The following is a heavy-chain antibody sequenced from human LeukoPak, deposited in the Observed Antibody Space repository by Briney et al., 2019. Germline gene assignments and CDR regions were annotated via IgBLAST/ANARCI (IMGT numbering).Heavy chain of an antibody. CDR1: GFTFSSYW. D-gene: IGHD3-22*01. CDR3: ARDKNSYYDSSGYSKSDYYYGMDV. J-gene: IGHJ6*02. CDR2: IKQDGSEK. V-gene: IGHV3-7*01. Sequence: GGSLRLSCAASGFTFSSYWMSWVRQAPGKGLEWVANIKQDGSEKYYVDYVKGRFTISRDNAENSLYLQMNSLRAEDTAVYYCARDKNSYYDSSGYSKSDYYYGMDVWGQGTTVTVSS.